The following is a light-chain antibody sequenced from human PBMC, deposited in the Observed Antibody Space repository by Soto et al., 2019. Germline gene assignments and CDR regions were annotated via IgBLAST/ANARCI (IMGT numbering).Light chain of an antibody. J-gene: IGLJ7*01. CDR2: TND. Sequence: QSVLTQPPSASGTPGQTVTISCSGSSSNIGTSSVHWYKHLPGTAPTPLIYTNDQRPSGVPDRFSGSKSGTSASLAISGLQSEDEAAYYCAVLDDSLNGHVFGAGTQRTVL. V-gene: IGLV1-44*01. CDR1: SSNIGTSS. CDR3: AVLDDSLNGHV.